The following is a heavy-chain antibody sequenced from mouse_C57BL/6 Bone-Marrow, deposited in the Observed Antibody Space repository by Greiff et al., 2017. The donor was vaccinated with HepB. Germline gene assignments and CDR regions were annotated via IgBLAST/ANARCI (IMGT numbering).Heavy chain of an antibody. D-gene: IGHD1-1*01. J-gene: IGHJ3*01. CDR2: FHPYNDDT. CDR3: ARGGSGTRFFAY. CDR1: GYTFTTYP. V-gene: IGHV1-47*01. Sequence: QVQLQQSGAELVKPGASVKMSCKASGYTFTTYPIEWMKQNPGKSLEWIGNFHPYNDDTKYNEKFKGKATLTVEKSSSTAYMELSRVTSDDSAVYYCARGGSGTRFFAYWGQGTLVTVSA.